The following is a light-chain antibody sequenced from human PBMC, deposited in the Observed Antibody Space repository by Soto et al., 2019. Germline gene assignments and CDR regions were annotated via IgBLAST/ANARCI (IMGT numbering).Light chain of an antibody. V-gene: IGKV3-15*01. Sequence: EIEMTQSPATLSVSPGERVTLSCRASQSVSSNLAWYQQTPGQAPRLLIYGASTRATGIPARFSGSGSGTEFTLTISSLQSEDSAVYYCQQYNNWPPLTFGGGTKVEIK. CDR1: QSVSSN. CDR2: GAS. J-gene: IGKJ4*01. CDR3: QQYNNWPPLT.